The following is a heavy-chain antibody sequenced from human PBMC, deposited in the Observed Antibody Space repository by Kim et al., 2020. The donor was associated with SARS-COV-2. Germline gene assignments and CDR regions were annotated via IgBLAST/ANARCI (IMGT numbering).Heavy chain of an antibody. J-gene: IGHJ4*02. V-gene: IGHV3-30*02. D-gene: IGHD2-15*01. CDR3: AKNGGNPAHFDY. Sequence: YYADSRKGRFTISRDNSKNTLYLQMNSLRAEDTAVYYCAKNGGNPAHFDYWGQGTLVTVSS.